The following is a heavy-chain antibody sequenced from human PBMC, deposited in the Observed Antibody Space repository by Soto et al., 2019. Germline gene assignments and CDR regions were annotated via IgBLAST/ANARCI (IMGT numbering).Heavy chain of an antibody. CDR2: IFHSGST. CDR1: GGSISSGGYS. J-gene: IGHJ4*02. CDR3: ARDYYGSGSPPLGY. D-gene: IGHD3-10*01. V-gene: IGHV4-30-2*01. Sequence: PSETLSLTCAVSGGSISSGGYSWSWLRQPPGKGLEWIGYIFHSGSTYYNPSLKSRVTISVDTSKDQFSLKVSSVTAADTAVYYCARDYYGSGSPPLGYWGQGTLVTVSS.